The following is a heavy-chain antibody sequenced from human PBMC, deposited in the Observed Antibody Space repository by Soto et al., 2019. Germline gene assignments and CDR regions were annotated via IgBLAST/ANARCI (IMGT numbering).Heavy chain of an antibody. CDR3: ARSSIKPQVFMYSFDF. J-gene: IGHJ4*02. D-gene: IGHD3-3*01. V-gene: IGHV4-39*01. CDR2: IYYDGNT. Sequence: PSETLSLTCTVSGGSINRSPSYWGCIRQPPGKVLTSIANIYYDGNTYYNPSLKGRVTISLDTSKNQFSLRLNSVTAADTSVYYCARSSIKPQVFMYSFDFRSQGTLVTVSS. CDR1: GGSINRSPSY.